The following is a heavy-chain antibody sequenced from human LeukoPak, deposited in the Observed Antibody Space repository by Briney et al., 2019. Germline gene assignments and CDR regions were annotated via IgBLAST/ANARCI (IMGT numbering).Heavy chain of an antibody. CDR3: ARNAVEQQLAYFDY. CDR1: GGSISSSSYY. Sequence: PSETLSLTCTVSGGSISSSSYYWGWIRQPPGKGLEWVASFSYSGSTYYNPSLKSRVSISVDTPKSQFSLKLSSVTAADTAVYYCARNAVEQQLAYFDYWDQGTLVTVSS. V-gene: IGHV4-39*01. CDR2: FSYSGST. J-gene: IGHJ4*02. D-gene: IGHD6-13*01.